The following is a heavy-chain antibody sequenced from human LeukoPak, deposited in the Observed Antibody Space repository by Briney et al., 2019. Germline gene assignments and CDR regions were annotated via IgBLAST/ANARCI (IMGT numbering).Heavy chain of an antibody. Sequence: PSETLSLTCAVYGGSFSGYYWSWIRQPPGKGLEWIGEINHSGSTNYNPSLKSRVTISVDTSKNQFSLKLSSVTAADTAVYYCARKRSPYSIWFDPWGQGTLVTVSS. CDR2: INHSGST. CDR1: GGSFSGYY. D-gene: IGHD6-13*01. V-gene: IGHV4-34*01. CDR3: ARKRSPYSIWFDP. J-gene: IGHJ5*02.